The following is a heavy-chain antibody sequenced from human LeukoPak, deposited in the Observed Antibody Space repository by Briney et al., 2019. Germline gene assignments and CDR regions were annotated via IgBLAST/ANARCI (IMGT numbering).Heavy chain of an antibody. Sequence: SETLSLTCAVSGGSISSGSYYWSWLRQPAGTGLEWIGRTYTSGSTNYNPSLKSRVTISVDTSKNQFSLKLSSVTAADTAVYYCARVLRSSGWPGLFDYWGQGTLVTVSS. D-gene: IGHD6-19*01. CDR1: GGSISSGSYY. CDR3: ARVLRSSGWPGLFDY. J-gene: IGHJ4*02. CDR2: TYTSGST. V-gene: IGHV4-61*02.